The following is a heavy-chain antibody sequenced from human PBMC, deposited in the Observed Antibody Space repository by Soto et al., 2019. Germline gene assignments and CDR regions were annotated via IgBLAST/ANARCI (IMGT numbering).Heavy chain of an antibody. J-gene: IGHJ5*02. D-gene: IGHD6-13*01. CDR2: INAGNGNT. Sequence: ASVKVSCKASGYTFTIYAMHCVLQAPLQRLEWMGWINAGNGNTKYSQKFQGRVTITRDTSASTAYMELSSLRSEDTAVYYCARDAREYSSSWQNWFDPWGQGTLVTVSS. V-gene: IGHV1-3*01. CDR1: GYTFTIYA. CDR3: ARDAREYSSSWQNWFDP.